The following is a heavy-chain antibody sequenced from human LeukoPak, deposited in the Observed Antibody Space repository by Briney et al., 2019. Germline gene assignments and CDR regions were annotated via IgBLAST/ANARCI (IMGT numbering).Heavy chain of an antibody. V-gene: IGHV3-48*03. CDR3: ATQGFTAAAGTFDY. CDR1: GFTFSSYE. D-gene: IGHD6-13*01. CDR2: ISSSGSTI. Sequence: PGGSLRLSCAASGFTFSSYEMNWVRQAPGKGLEWVSYISSSGSTIYYADSVKGRFTISRDNAKNSLYLQMNSLRAEDTAVYYCATQGFTAAAGTFDYWGQGTLVTVSS. J-gene: IGHJ4*02.